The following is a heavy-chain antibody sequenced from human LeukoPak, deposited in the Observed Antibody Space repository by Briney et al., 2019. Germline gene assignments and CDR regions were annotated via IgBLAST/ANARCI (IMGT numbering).Heavy chain of an antibody. CDR3: ARIPEYQLLST. CDR1: GYTFTCYY. D-gene: IGHD2-2*01. V-gene: IGHV1-2*02. Sequence: ASVKVSCKASGYTFTCYYMHWVRQAPGQGLEWMGWINPNSGGTNYAQKFQGRVTMASATSISTAYMELSRLRSDDTAVYYCARIPEYQLLSTWGQGTLVTVSS. CDR2: INPNSGGT. J-gene: IGHJ5*02.